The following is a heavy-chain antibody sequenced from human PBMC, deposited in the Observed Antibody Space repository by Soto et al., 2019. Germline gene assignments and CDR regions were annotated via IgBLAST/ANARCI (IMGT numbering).Heavy chain of an antibody. CDR2: IDNSGSLK. V-gene: IGHV3-48*03. Sequence: EVQLVESGGGLVQPGGSLRLSCSASGFIFSTFEMNWVRQAPGKGPEWILYIDNSGSLKYVEDSVKGRFTVSRDNAKILLDRQMIARGAADTAAYFCSSDGTLAGPSDGFYVWSRQTTRPFNMWGQGTLVTVSS. CDR3: SSDGTLAGPSDGFYVWSRQTTRPFNM. J-gene: IGHJ4*01. D-gene: IGHD2-15*01. CDR1: GFIFSTFE.